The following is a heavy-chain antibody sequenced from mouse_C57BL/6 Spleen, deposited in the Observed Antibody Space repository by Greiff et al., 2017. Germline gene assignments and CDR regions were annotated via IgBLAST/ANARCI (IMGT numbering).Heavy chain of an antibody. CDR1: GYTFTDYD. CDR3: TPVYAMDY. Sequence: VQLVQSGAELVRPGASVTLSCKASGYTFTDYDMHWVKQTPVHGLEWIGAIDPETGGTAYNQKFTGKAILTADKPASTAYMERRSLTSEDSAVYDCTPVYAMDYWGQGPSVTVSS. V-gene: IGHV1-15*01. CDR2: IDPETGGT. J-gene: IGHJ4*01.